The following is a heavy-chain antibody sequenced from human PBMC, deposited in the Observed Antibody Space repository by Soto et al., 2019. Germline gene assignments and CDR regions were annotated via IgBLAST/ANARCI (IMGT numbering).Heavy chain of an antibody. V-gene: IGHV4-59*08. Sequence: TSETLSLSCTVSGGSISSYYWSWIRQPPGKGLEWIGYIYYSGSTNYNPSLKSRVTISVDTSKNQFSLKLSSVTAADTAVYYCARHARDCSGGSRSSVSYFDYWGQGTLVTVS. D-gene: IGHD2-15*01. CDR2: IYYSGST. CDR3: ARHARDCSGGSRSSVSYFDY. J-gene: IGHJ4*02. CDR1: GGSISSYY.